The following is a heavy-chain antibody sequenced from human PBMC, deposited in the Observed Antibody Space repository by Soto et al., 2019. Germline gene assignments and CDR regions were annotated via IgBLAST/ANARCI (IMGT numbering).Heavy chain of an antibody. CDR2: ISWNSGSI. CDR3: ASGYYDSSGYYESNWYFDL. D-gene: IGHD3-22*01. Sequence: GGSLRLSCAASGFTFGDYSMHWVRQAPGKGLEWVSGISWNSGSIGYADSVKGRFTISRDNAKNSLYLQMNSLRAEDTALYYCASGYYDSSGYYESNWYFDLWGRGTLVTVSS. V-gene: IGHV3-9*01. CDR1: GFTFGDYS. J-gene: IGHJ2*01.